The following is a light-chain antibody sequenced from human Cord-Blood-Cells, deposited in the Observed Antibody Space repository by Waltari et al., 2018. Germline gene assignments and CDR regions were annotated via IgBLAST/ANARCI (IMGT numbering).Light chain of an antibody. J-gene: IGLJ3*02. V-gene: IGLV2-14*01. CDR2: DVS. Sequence: QSALTQPASVSGSPGQSITISCTGTSSDVGGYNYFSWYQQHPGKAPKLMIYDVSKRPEGVYNRFSGSKSGNTASLTISGIQAEDEADYYCSSYASSSTWVVGGGTKLTVL. CDR3: SSYASSSTWV. CDR1: SSDVGGYNY.